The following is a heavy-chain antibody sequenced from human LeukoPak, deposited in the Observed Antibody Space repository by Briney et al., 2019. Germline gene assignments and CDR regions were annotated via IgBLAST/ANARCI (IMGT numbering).Heavy chain of an antibody. J-gene: IGHJ6*02. CDR1: GFNFNFVW. V-gene: IGHV3-15*01. Sequence: GSLRLSCAASGFNFNFVWMNWVRQAPGKGREWVGRIRTKIEGKTTDYAAPVKGRFTISRDDSKTTLYLHMNSLKTEDSAVYYCTTERNWELLRPYGLDIWGQGTTVTVSS. D-gene: IGHD1-26*01. CDR3: TTERNWELLRPYGLDI. CDR2: IRTKIEGKTT.